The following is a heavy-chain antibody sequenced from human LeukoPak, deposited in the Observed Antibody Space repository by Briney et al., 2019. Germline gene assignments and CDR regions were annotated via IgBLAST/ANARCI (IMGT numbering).Heavy chain of an antibody. D-gene: IGHD6-19*01. CDR3: AARPTSAAVAPSDF. V-gene: IGHV3-23*01. CDR2: ISGSGDST. CDR1: GLTPSSCG. Sequence: PGGSLRLSCAASGLTPSSCGMTWVRQAPGKGLEWVSAISGSGDSTYYADSVKGRFTISRDNSKSMLYLQMNSLRAEDTATYYSAARPTSAAVAPSDFWGQGTLVTVSS. J-gene: IGHJ4*02.